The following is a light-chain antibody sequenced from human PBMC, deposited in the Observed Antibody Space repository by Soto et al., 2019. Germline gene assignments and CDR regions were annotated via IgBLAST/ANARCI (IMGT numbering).Light chain of an antibody. CDR1: QSVSSY. V-gene: IGKV3-11*01. CDR3: QQRSNWPPRVA. J-gene: IGKJ1*01. Sequence: EIVVTQSPSTLALSRGERATLSCWASQSVSSYLAWYQQKTGQAPRLLIYDASNRATGIPARFSGSGSGTNFTLTISSLEPEDFAVYYCQQRSNWPPRVAFGQGTKVDIK. CDR2: DAS.